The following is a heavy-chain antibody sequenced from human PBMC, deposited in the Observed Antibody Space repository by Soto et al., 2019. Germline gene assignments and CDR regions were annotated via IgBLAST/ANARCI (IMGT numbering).Heavy chain of an antibody. D-gene: IGHD3-16*02. CDR2: ISASGGTT. Sequence: PGGSLRLSCAASGFSFSTYAMSLVRQAPGKGLEWVSGISASGGTTNYAEFVEGRFTISRDRSRNTLYLQMNSLTVADTAVYYCTAFSRGTYRVDYWGRGTLVTVSS. V-gene: IGHV3-23*01. CDR1: GFSFSTYA. CDR3: TAFSRGTYRVDY. J-gene: IGHJ4*02.